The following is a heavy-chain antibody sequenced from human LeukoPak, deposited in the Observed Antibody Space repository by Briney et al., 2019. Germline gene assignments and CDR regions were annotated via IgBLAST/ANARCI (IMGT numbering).Heavy chain of an antibody. CDR2: IYTSGST. Sequence: SETLSLTCTVSGGSISSGSYYWSWIRQPAGKGLEWIGRIYTSGSTDYNPSLKSRVTISVDTSKDQFSLKLSSVTAADTAVYYCARLYCSSTSCSIDYWGQGTLVTVSS. CDR1: GGSISSGSYY. D-gene: IGHD2-2*01. CDR3: ARLYCSSTSCSIDY. J-gene: IGHJ4*02. V-gene: IGHV4-61*02.